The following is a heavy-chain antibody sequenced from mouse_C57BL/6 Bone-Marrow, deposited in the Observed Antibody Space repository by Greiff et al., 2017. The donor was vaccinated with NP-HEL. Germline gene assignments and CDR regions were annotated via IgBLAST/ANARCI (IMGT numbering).Heavy chain of an antibody. J-gene: IGHJ2*01. CDR1: GYTFTSYT. CDR2: IYPGDGDT. V-gene: IGHV1-4*01. CDR3: ARSGPYFDY. Sequence: QVQLQQSGAELARPGASVKMSCKASGYTFTSYTMHWVKQRPGQGLEWIGRIYPGDGDTNYNGKFKGKATLTADKSSSTAYMQLSSLTSEDSAVYFCARSGPYFDYWGQGTTLTVSS. D-gene: IGHD3-2*02.